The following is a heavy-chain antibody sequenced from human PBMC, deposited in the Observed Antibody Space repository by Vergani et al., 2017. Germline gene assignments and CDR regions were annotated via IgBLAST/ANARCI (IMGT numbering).Heavy chain of an antibody. CDR3: ARGRIVGAPPEEDY. CDR1: GFTFSDYY. D-gene: IGHD1-26*01. Sequence: QVQLVESGGGLVKPGGSLRLSCAASGFTFSDYYMSWIRQAPGKGLEWVSYISSSSSYTNYADSVKGRFTISRDNAKNSLYLQMNSLRSEDTAVYYCARGRIVGAPPEEDYWGQGTLVTVSS. V-gene: IGHV3-11*05. J-gene: IGHJ4*02. CDR2: ISSSSSYT.